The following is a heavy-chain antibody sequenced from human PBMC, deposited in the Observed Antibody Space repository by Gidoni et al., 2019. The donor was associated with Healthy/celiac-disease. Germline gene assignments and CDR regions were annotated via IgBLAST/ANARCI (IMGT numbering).Heavy chain of an antibody. J-gene: IGHJ6*02. Sequence: EVQLVESGGGMVKPGGSLRLSCAASGFTFSRDSMNWVRQAPGKGLEWVSSISSSSSYLYYAASVKGRFTISRDNAKNSLYLQMNSLRAEDTAVYYCARDQGGYDFYYYGMDVWGQGTTVTVSS. V-gene: IGHV3-21*01. CDR2: ISSSSSYL. CDR1: GFTFSRDS. D-gene: IGHD5-12*01. CDR3: ARDQGGYDFYYYGMDV.